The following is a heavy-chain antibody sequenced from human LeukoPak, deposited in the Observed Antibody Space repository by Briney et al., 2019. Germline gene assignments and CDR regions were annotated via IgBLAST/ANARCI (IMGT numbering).Heavy chain of an antibody. V-gene: IGHV1-18*01. D-gene: IGHD3-16*01. CDR1: GYTFSSYG. CDR2: ISVYNGNT. J-gene: IGHJ4*02. Sequence: DSVKVSCKASGYTFSSYGISWVRQAPGQGLEWMGWISVYNGNTNNIQKLQGRVTMTRDTSTNTAYAELRSLRSDDTAVYYCARDAYTSGADYWGQGTLVTVSS. CDR3: ARDAYTSGADY.